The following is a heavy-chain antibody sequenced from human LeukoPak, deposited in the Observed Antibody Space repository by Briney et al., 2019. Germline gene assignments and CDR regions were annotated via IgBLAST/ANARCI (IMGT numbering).Heavy chain of an antibody. CDR3: ARDKGVWDGSGSHFGTVHDY. CDR1: GFTFSSYW. J-gene: IGHJ4*02. Sequence: GGSLRLSCAASGFTFSSYWMHWVRQAPGKGLVWVSRISTDGSSTSYADSVKGRFTISRDNAKTSLYLQMNSLRAEDTAVYYCARDKGVWDGSGSHFGTVHDYWGQGTLVTVSS. V-gene: IGHV3-74*01. CDR2: ISTDGSST. D-gene: IGHD3-10*01.